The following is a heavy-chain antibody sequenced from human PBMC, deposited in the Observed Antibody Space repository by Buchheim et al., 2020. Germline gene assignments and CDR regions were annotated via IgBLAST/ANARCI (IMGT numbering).Heavy chain of an antibody. D-gene: IGHD1-26*01. Sequence: EVQLVESGGGLVRPGGSLRLSCAASGFSFSDYSMNWVRQAPGKGLEWISYISGASSSVYYADSLKGRFIISRDNAKKSLYLQMNSLRVEDTAIYYCASAYIVGSKAAHFWGQGAL. CDR2: ISGASSSV. CDR3: ASAYIVGSKAAHF. J-gene: IGHJ4*02. CDR1: GFSFSDYS. V-gene: IGHV3-48*01.